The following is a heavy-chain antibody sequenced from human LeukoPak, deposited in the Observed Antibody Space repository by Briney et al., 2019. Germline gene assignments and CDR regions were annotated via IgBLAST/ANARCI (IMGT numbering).Heavy chain of an antibody. V-gene: IGHV3-11*01. CDR2: ISSSGSTI. D-gene: IGHD1-14*01. CDR1: GFTFSDYY. J-gene: IGHJ6*02. Sequence: GGSLRLSCAASGFTFSDYYMSWIRQAPGKGLQWVSYISSSGSTIYYADSVKGRFTISRDNAKNSLYLQKNSLRAEDAAVYYCARPLTHRYGMDVWGQGTTVTVSS. CDR3: ARPLTHRYGMDV.